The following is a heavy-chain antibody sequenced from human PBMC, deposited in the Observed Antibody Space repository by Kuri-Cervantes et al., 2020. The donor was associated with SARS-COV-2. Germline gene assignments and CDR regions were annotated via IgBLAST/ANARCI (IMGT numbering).Heavy chain of an antibody. CDR1: GLTFVNCA. D-gene: IGHD3-10*01. J-gene: IGHJ4*02. CDR3: AMYFYGSGNYHDTLDK. Sequence: ASVKVSCKSSGLTFVNCAMHWVRQAPGQRLEWMGWINAGNGDTKISQKFQGRVTITRDIFADTAYMDLSSLRSEDTAVYYYAMYFYGSGNYHDTLDKWGQGTLVTVSS. CDR2: INAGNGDT. V-gene: IGHV1-3*01.